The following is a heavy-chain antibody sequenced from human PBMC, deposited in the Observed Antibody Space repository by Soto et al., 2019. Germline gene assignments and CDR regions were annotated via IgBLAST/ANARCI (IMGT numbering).Heavy chain of an antibody. D-gene: IGHD4-17*01. CDR2: IKQDGSDK. Sequence: PGGSMKISSAASGYRVRNYWMSGVRQDPGKGLEWVAIIKQDGSDKYYVDSVKGRFTISRDNAKNSLYLQMNSLRIEDAAVYYCARNRDYDFDYWCRGTLVTVS. CDR3: ARNRDYDFDY. J-gene: IGHJ4*02. V-gene: IGHV3-7*01. CDR1: GYRVRNYW.